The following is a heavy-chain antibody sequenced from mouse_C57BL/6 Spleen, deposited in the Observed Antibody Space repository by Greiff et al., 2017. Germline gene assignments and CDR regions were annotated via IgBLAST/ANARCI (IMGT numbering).Heavy chain of an antibody. J-gene: IGHJ2*01. CDR2: IYPRDGST. D-gene: IGHD4-1*01. CDR3: ARDWNLYFDY. CDR1: GYTFTSYD. V-gene: IGHV1-85*01. Sequence: VQLKESGPELVKPGASVKLSCKASGYTFTSYDITWVKQRPGQGLEWIGWIYPRDGSTKYNDKFKGKATLTVDTSSSTAYMELHSLTSEDSAVYFCARDWNLYFDYWGQGTTLTVSS.